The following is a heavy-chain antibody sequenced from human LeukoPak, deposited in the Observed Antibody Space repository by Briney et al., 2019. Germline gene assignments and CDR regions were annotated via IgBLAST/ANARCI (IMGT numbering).Heavy chain of an antibody. Sequence: GRSLKLSCAASAFAVSSNYMNWVRQAPGKGLEWVSVIYSDGTTNYADSVKGRFTISRDNSKNTLYLQMNSLRAEDTAVYYCARAHSRGPDAFDIWGQGTMVTVSS. J-gene: IGHJ3*02. CDR3: ARAHSRGPDAFDI. D-gene: IGHD3-22*01. V-gene: IGHV3-66*01. CDR1: AFAVSSNY. CDR2: IYSDGTT.